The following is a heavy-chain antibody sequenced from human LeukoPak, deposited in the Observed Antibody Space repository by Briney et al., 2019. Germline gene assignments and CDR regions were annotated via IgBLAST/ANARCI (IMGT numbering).Heavy chain of an antibody. V-gene: IGHV4-39*01. CDR1: GGSISSSSYY. J-gene: IGHJ4*02. Sequence: PSETLSLTCTVSGGSISSSSYYWGWIRQPPGKGLEWIGSIYYSGSTYYNPSLKSRVTISVDTSKNQFSLKLSSVTAADTAVYYCASINYGDPYSGFDYWGQGTLVTISS. D-gene: IGHD4-17*01. CDR3: ASINYGDPYSGFDY. CDR2: IYYSGST.